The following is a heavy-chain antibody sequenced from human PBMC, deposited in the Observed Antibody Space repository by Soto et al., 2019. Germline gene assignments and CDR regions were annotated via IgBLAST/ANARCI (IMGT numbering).Heavy chain of an antibody. CDR1: GGSISSYY. D-gene: IGHD5-12*01. Sequence: SETLSLTCTVSGGSISSYYWSWIRQPPGKGLEWIGYIYYSGSTNYNPSLKSRVTISVDTSKNQFSLKLSSVTAADTAVYYCTSGYSGYDYGTKGAFDIWGQGTMVTVSS. CDR3: TSGYSGYDYGTKGAFDI. CDR2: IYYSGST. V-gene: IGHV4-59*01. J-gene: IGHJ3*02.